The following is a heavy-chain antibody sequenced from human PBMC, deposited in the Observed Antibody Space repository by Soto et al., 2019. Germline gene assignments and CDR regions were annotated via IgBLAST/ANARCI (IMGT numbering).Heavy chain of an antibody. V-gene: IGHV1-46*03. J-gene: IGHJ4*02. CDR1: GYTFTTYH. CDR3: TVEIGITKSLVS. CDR2: INPSGTWT. Sequence: QVQLVQSGAEVKKPGASVQVSCKASGYTFTTYHVHWVRQAPGQGLEWMGVINPSGTWTLYTQKFQGRVTMTRDTSTNTVYMEMYSLTSEDTAVYYCTVEIGITKSLVSWGQGTLVTLSS. D-gene: IGHD1-20*01.